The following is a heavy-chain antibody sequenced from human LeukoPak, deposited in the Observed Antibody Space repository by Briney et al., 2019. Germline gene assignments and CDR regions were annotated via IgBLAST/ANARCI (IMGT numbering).Heavy chain of an antibody. J-gene: IGHJ4*02. D-gene: IGHD3-9*01. CDR3: AKDSVVYYDILTGYSNYFDY. CDR1: GFTFSSYG. V-gene: IGHV3-23*01. CDR2: ISGSGGST. Sequence: GGSLRLSCAASGFTFSSYGMSWVRQAPGKGLEWVSAISGSGGSTYYADSVKGRFTISRDNSKNTLYLQMNSLRAEDTAVYYCAKDSVVYYDILTGYSNYFDYWGQGTLVTVSS.